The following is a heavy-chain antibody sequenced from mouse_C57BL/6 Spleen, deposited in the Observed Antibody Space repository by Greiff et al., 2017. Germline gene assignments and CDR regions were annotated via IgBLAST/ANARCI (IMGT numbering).Heavy chain of an antibody. Sequence: VQLQQSGTVLARPGASVKMSCKTSGYTFTSYWMHWVKQRPGQGLEWIGAIYPGNSDTSYNQKFKGKAKRTAVTSACTAYMELSSLTNEASSVYYSTRQNPQLAVFDYWGQGTTLTVSS. V-gene: IGHV1-5*01. CDR1: GYTFTSYW. D-gene: IGHD4-1*02. CDR3: TRQNPQLAVFDY. CDR2: IYPGNSDT. J-gene: IGHJ2*01.